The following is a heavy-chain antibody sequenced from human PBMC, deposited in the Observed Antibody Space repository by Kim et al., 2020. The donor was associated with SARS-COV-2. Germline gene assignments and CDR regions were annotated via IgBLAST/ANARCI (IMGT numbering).Heavy chain of an antibody. Sequence: SPSVQGHVTISADKSISTAYLQWSSLKASDTAMYYCASTGTVAGSSWFDPWGQGTLVTVSS. CDR3: ASTGTVAGSSWFDP. D-gene: IGHD6-19*01. J-gene: IGHJ5*02. V-gene: IGHV5-10-1*01.